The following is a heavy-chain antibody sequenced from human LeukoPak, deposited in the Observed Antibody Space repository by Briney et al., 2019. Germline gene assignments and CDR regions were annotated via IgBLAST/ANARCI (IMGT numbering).Heavy chain of an antibody. Sequence: PSETLSLTCTVSGHSIINSYYWGWIRQPPEKGLEWIRSIYHTGATYYNPSLKSRVTISVDTSKNQFSLKLNSVTAADTAVYYCARAVDSSGFSCFQHWGQGTLVTVSS. CDR1: GHSIINSYY. J-gene: IGHJ1*01. D-gene: IGHD3-22*01. CDR2: IYHTGAT. CDR3: ARAVDSSGFSCFQH. V-gene: IGHV4-38-2*02.